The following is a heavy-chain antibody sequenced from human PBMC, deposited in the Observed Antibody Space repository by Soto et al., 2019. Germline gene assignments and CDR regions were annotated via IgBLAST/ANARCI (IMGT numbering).Heavy chain of an antibody. CDR3: ARLKRVSDILTGYSYGMDV. V-gene: IGHV3-7*05. Sequence: GGSLRLSCAASGFTFSSYWMSWVRQAPGKGLEWVANIKQDGSEKYYVDSVKGRFTISRDNAKNSLYLQMNSLRAEDTAVYYCARLKRVSDILTGYSYGMDVWGQGTTVTVSS. CDR1: GFTFSSYW. CDR2: IKQDGSEK. D-gene: IGHD3-9*01. J-gene: IGHJ6*02.